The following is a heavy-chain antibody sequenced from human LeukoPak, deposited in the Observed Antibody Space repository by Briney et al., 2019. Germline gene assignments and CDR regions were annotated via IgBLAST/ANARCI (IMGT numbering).Heavy chain of an antibody. Sequence: PGGSLRLSCAASGFTFSSYSMNWVRQAPGKGLEWVANIKQDGSEKYYVDSVKGRFAISRDNAKNSLYLQMNSLRAQDTAVYYCARDPFYVGGANLDFYYYMAVWGKGTTVTVSS. CDR2: IKQDGSEK. D-gene: IGHD4/OR15-4a*01. CDR3: ARDPFYVGGANLDFYYYMAV. V-gene: IGHV3-7*01. CDR1: GFTFSSYS. J-gene: IGHJ6*03.